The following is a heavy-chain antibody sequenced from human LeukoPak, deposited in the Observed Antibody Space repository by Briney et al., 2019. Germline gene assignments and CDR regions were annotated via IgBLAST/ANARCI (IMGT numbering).Heavy chain of an antibody. CDR2: IYYSGST. CDR1: GGSISSSSYY. D-gene: IGHD1-1*01. J-gene: IGHJ2*01. CDR3: ARDRTAANWYFDL. V-gene: IGHV4-39*07. Sequence: PSETLSLTCSVSGGSISSSSYYWGWIRRPPGKGLEWIGSIYYSGSTDYNPSLKSRVAISIDTSKNQFSLRLSSVTAADTAVYYCARDRTAANWYFDLWGPGTLVTVSS.